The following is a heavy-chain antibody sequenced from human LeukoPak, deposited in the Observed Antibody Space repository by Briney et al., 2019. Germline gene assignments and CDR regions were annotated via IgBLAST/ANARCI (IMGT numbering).Heavy chain of an antibody. CDR1: GYTFTGYY. D-gene: IGHD3-22*01. Sequence: GASVKVSCKASGYTFTGYYMHWVRQAPGQGLEWMGRINPNSGGTNYAQKFQGRVTMTRDTSISTAYMELSRLRSDDTAVYYCARDPGSWDSSGYLNWFDPWGQGTLVTVSS. J-gene: IGHJ5*02. CDR2: INPNSGGT. CDR3: ARDPGSWDSSGYLNWFDP. V-gene: IGHV1-2*06.